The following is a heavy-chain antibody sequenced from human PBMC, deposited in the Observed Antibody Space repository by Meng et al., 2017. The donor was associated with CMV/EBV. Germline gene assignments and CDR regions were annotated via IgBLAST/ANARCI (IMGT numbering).Heavy chain of an antibody. Sequence: LQGCGPGLVTPSEALSLISRCLCGFLSGFVWHWIRQPAGKGLEWIGRIYSTGGTNYNPSFESRVTISLDGSNHQFSLKLNSVTAADTAIYYCARERGDDSGYNFDSWGQGTLVTVSS. CDR2: IYSTGGT. CDR3: ARERGDDSGYNFDS. V-gene: IGHV4-4*07. D-gene: IGHD3-22*01. J-gene: IGHJ4*02. CDR1: GFLSGFV.